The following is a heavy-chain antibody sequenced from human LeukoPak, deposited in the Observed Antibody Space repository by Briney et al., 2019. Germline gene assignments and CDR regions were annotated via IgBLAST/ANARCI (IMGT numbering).Heavy chain of an antibody. D-gene: IGHD3-10*01. Sequence: GGSLRLSCAASAFTFSTYSMNWVRQAPGKGLEWVSSISSGTSYIYYAESLRGRFTISRDNTKNSLHLQMNSLRDEDTAVYYSARDRGGDFDYWGQGTLVTVSS. V-gene: IGHV3-21*01. CDR1: AFTFSTYS. J-gene: IGHJ4*02. CDR3: ARDRGGDFDY. CDR2: ISSGTSYI.